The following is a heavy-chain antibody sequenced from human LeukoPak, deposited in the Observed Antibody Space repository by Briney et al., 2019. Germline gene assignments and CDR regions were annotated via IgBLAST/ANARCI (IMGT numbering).Heavy chain of an antibody. CDR3: ARAGGVVPAAFDY. D-gene: IGHD2-2*01. J-gene: IGHJ4*02. Sequence: PSETLSLTCTVSGYSISSGYYWGWIRQPPGKGLEWIGSIYHSGSTYYNPSLKSRVTISVDTSKNQFSLKLSSVTAADTAVYYCARAGGVVPAAFDYWGQGTLVTVSS. CDR2: IYHSGST. V-gene: IGHV4-38-2*02. CDR1: GYSISSGYY.